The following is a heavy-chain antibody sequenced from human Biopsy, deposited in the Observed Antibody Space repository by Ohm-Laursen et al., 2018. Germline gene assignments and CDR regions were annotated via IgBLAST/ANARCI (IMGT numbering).Heavy chain of an antibody. CDR2: IYYSGST. CDR1: DGSINSYY. V-gene: IGHV4-59*07. D-gene: IGHD5-18*01. Sequence: SDTLSLTCTVSDGSINSYYWNWIRQPPEKRLEWIRNIYYSGSTNFNPSLKSRVTISVDTSKNQFSLKLSSVTAADTAVYFCARGSSYGYDFDYWGQGTLVAVSS. J-gene: IGHJ4*02. CDR3: ARGSSYGYDFDY.